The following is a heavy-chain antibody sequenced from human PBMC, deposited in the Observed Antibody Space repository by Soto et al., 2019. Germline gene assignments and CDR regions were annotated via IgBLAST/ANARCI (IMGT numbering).Heavy chain of an antibody. Sequence: GESLKISCKGSGYSFAGYWIGWVRQMPGKGLDWMGVIYPGDSDTRYSPSFHGQVTISADKSISTAYLQWSSLKASDTAMYFCARLPGVRGVFDGFNVWGQGTMVTVSS. D-gene: IGHD3-10*01. V-gene: IGHV5-51*01. J-gene: IGHJ3*01. CDR2: IYPGDSDT. CDR3: ARLPGVRGVFDGFNV. CDR1: GYSFAGYW.